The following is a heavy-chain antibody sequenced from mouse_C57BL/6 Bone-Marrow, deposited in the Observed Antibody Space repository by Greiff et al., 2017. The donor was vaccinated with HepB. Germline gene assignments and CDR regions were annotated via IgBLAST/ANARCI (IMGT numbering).Heavy chain of an antibody. CDR2: IHPNSGST. D-gene: IGHD3-2*02. CDR3: ARDRERRLWCVY. Sequence: VQLQQPGAELVKPGASVKLSCKASGYTFTSYWMHWVKQRPGQGLEWIGMIHPNSGSTNYNEKFKSKATLTVDKSSSTAYMQLSSLTSEDTVVYFCARDRERRLWCVYRGQETLVTVSA. CDR1: GYTFTSYW. J-gene: IGHJ3*01. V-gene: IGHV1-64*01.